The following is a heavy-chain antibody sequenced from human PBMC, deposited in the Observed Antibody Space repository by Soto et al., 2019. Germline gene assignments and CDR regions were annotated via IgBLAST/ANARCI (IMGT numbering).Heavy chain of an antibody. D-gene: IGHD3-16*02. Sequence: GGSLRLSCTASGFTFGNYAINWVRQAPGEGLEWVGVIRNQTYSGTTEYAASVKGRFTISRDDSTGIAYLQMSSLKTEDSAVYSCTTAESPAVSYFFDYCGQGTLVTVS. CDR3: TTAESPAVSYFFDY. J-gene: IGHJ4*02. CDR2: IRNQTYSGTT. CDR1: GFTFGNYA. V-gene: IGHV3-49*04.